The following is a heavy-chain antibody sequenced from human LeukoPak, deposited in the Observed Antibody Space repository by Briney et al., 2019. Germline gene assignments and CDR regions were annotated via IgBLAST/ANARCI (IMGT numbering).Heavy chain of an antibody. CDR1: GGSISSGGYS. CDR2: IYHSGST. CDR3: ARDRVYDFWSGTTNNWFDP. V-gene: IGHV4-30-2*01. D-gene: IGHD3-3*01. Sequence: PSQTLSLTCAVSGGSISSGGYSWSWIRQPPGKGLEWIGYIYHSGSTYYNPSLKSRVTISVDTSKNQFSLKLSSVTAADTAVYYCARDRVYDFWSGTTNNWFDPWGQGTLVTVSS. J-gene: IGHJ5*02.